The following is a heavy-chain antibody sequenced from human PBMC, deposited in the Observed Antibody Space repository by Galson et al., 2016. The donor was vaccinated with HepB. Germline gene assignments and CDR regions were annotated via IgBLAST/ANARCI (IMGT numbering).Heavy chain of an antibody. CDR1: GFTFSSYA. V-gene: IGHV3-30-3*01. CDR3: ASTIVGVVFKRQLDY. J-gene: IGHJ4*02. Sequence: SLRLSCAASGFTFSSYAMHWVRQAPGKGLEWVAVISYDGSNKYYADSVKGRFTISRDNSKNTLYLQMNSLRAEDTAVYHWASTIVGVVFKRQLDYWGQGTLVTVSS. D-gene: IGHD3-3*01. CDR2: ISYDGSNK.